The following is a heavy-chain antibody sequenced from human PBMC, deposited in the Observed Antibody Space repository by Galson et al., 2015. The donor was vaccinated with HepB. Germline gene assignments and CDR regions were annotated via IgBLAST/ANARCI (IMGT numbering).Heavy chain of an antibody. CDR2: FSPVGNNP. V-gene: IGHV3-30*03. J-gene: IGHJ4*02. CDR3: ARDPEDTNVYYNSFDY. D-gene: IGHD3-3*01. Sequence: SLRLSCAVSGFKLTDFAMHWVRQAPGQGLEWVATFSPVGNNPFYAASVKGRFIITRDVSKSTIYLQMNNLRAGDTAVYYCARDPEDTNVYYNSFDYCGQGALVTVSS. CDR1: GFKLTDFA.